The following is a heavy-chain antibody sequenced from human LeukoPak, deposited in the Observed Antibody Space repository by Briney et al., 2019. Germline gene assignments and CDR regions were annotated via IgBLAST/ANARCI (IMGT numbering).Heavy chain of an antibody. CDR3: ARAVTSSGWYYFDY. Sequence: SETLSLTCTVSGGSISSYYWSWIRQPPGKGLEWIGYIYYSGSTNYNPSLKSRVTISVGTSKNQFSLKLSSVTAADTAVYYCARAVTSSGWYYFDYWGQGTLVTVSS. J-gene: IGHJ4*02. D-gene: IGHD6-19*01. CDR1: GGSISSYY. CDR2: IYYSGST. V-gene: IGHV4-59*01.